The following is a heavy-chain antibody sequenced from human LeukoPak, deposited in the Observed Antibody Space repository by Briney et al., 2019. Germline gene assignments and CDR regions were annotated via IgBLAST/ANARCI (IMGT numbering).Heavy chain of an antibody. V-gene: IGHV1-2*02. Sequence: ASVKVSCKASGYTFTGYYMHWLRHAPGQGLEWMGWINPNSGGTNYAQKFQGRVTMTRDTSISTAYMELSRLRSDDTAVYYCAQGRQWLVDGVDYWGQGTLVTVSS. CDR2: INPNSGGT. D-gene: IGHD6-19*01. CDR3: AQGRQWLVDGVDY. CDR1: GYTFTGYY. J-gene: IGHJ4*02.